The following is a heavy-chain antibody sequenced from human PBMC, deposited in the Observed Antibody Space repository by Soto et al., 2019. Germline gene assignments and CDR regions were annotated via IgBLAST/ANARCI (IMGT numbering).Heavy chain of an antibody. CDR2: ISYDGTNE. V-gene: IGHV3-30*03. CDR1: GFTFSTYG. J-gene: IGHJ1*01. D-gene: IGHD4-17*01. Sequence: QVQLVESGGGVVQPGRSLRLSCAASGFTFSTYGMHWVRQAPGKGLEWVAVISYDGTNEDYADSVTGRFTISRDNSKNTLSLQMTSLSAEDTAVYYCARPGGDYGCFQHWGQGTLVTVSS. CDR3: ARPGGDYGCFQH.